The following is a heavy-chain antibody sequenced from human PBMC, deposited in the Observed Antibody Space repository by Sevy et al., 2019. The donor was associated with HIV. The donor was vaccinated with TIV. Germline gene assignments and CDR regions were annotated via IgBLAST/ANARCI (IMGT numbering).Heavy chain of an antibody. CDR3: ARGSAVLSATIWDGFDY. CDR2: ISWNGGRT. V-gene: IGHV3-9*01. Sequence: GGSLRLSCAASGFTFEDHSMHWVRQVPGKGLEWVSSISWNGGRTGYADSVKGRFTISRDNAKNSLYLQMNSLRAEDTAVNYCARGSAVLSATIWDGFDYWGQGTLVTVSS. D-gene: IGHD2-2*02. J-gene: IGHJ4*02. CDR1: GFTFEDHS.